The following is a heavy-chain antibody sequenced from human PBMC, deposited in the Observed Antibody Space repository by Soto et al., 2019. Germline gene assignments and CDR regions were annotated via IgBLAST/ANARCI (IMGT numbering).Heavy chain of an antibody. Sequence: GGSLRLSCAASGFTFSSYWMSWVRQAPGKGLEWVANIKQDGSEKYYVDSVKGRFTISRDNAKNSLYLQMNSLRAEDTAVYYCARDLYTPYDFLQDYWGQGTLVTVSS. J-gene: IGHJ4*02. V-gene: IGHV3-7*01. CDR2: IKQDGSEK. CDR1: GFTFSSYW. CDR3: ARDLYTPYDFLQDY. D-gene: IGHD3-3*01.